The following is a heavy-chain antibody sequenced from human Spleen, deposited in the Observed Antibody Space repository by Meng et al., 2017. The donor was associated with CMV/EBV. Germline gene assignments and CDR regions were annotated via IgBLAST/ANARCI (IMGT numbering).Heavy chain of an antibody. D-gene: IGHD6-6*01. J-gene: IGHJ4*02. CDR2: INHSGST. CDR1: GSSGSGYC. CDR3: ARGRGSSRPWGY. Sequence: LSCAVYGSSGSGYCCSWIRQPPGKVLEWVGEINHSGSTNYNPFLKSRVTISVATSKNQSSLKLGAVTAADTAVYYCARGRGSSRPWGYWGQGTLVTVSS. V-gene: IGHV4-34*01.